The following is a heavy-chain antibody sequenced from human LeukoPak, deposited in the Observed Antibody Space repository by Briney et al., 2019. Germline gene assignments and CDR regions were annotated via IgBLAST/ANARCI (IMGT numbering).Heavy chain of an antibody. Sequence: PGGSLRLSCAAPGFTFSTYWMSWVRQAPGKGLEWVATIKQDGSEKFYVDSVKGRFTISRDNAKNSLYLQMNSLRVEDTAVYYCAREPDNWFDPWGQGTLVTVSS. CDR1: GFTFSTYW. CDR3: AREPDNWFDP. CDR2: IKQDGSEK. J-gene: IGHJ5*02. V-gene: IGHV3-7*01.